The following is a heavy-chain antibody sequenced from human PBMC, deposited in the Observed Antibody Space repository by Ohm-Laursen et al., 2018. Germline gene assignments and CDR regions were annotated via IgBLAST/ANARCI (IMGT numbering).Heavy chain of an antibody. J-gene: IGHJ3*02. D-gene: IGHD3-22*01. CDR2: INGDGSSA. CDR3: AKLPYYDSSGYPSGAFDI. V-gene: IGHV3-74*01. Sequence: SLRLSCAASGFTFSSYWMHWVRQAPGKGLVWVSRINGDGSSASYADSVKGRFTISRDNSKNSLYLQMNSLRTEDTALYYCAKLPYYDSSGYPSGAFDIWGQGTMVTVSS. CDR1: GFTFSSYW.